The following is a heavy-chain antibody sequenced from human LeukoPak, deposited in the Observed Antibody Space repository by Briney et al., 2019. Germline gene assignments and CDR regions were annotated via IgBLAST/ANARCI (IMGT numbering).Heavy chain of an antibody. CDR2: INHSGST. CDR3: ARLNYGSGSYSWEFDY. J-gene: IGHJ4*02. V-gene: IGHV4-34*01. Sequence: SETLSLTCAVYGGSFSGYYWSWIRQPPGKGLEWIGGINHSGSTNYNPSLKSRVTISVDTSKNQFSLKLSSVTAADTAVYYCARLNYGSGSYSWEFDYWGQGTLVTVSS. CDR1: GGSFSGYY. D-gene: IGHD3-10*01.